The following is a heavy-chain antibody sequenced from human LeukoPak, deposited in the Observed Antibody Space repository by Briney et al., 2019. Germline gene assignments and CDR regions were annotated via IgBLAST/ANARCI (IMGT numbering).Heavy chain of an antibody. CDR1: GGSISSSY. D-gene: IGHD6-19*01. V-gene: IGHV4-59*12. CDR3: ARASGKAVADRYFDL. CDR2: IYYSGST. Sequence: SETLSLTCTVSGGSISSSYWSWIRQPPGRGLEWIGYIYYSGSTKYNPSLKSRVSISVDTSKNQFSLKLSSVTAADTAVYYCARASGKAVADRYFDLWGRGTLVTVSS. J-gene: IGHJ2*01.